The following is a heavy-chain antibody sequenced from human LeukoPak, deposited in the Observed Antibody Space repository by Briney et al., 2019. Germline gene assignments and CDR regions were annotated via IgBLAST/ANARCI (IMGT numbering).Heavy chain of an antibody. Sequence: SETLSLTCTVSGGSISSGSYYWRWLRRPAGTGLEWIGRIYTSGSTNYNPSLKSRVTISVDTSKNQFSLKLSSVTAADTAVYYCARDRPFIVGAWRGHFDYWGQGTLVTVSS. CDR1: GGSISSGSYY. V-gene: IGHV4-61*02. J-gene: IGHJ4*02. CDR3: ARDRPFIVGAWRGHFDY. D-gene: IGHD1-26*01. CDR2: IYTSGST.